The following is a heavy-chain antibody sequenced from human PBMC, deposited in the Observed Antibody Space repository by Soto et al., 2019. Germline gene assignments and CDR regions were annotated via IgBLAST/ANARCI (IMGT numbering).Heavy chain of an antibody. V-gene: IGHV3-13*01. CDR1: GFTFSSYD. J-gene: IGHJ6*02. Sequence: GGSLRLSCAASGFTFSSYDMHWVRQATGKGLEWVSAIGTAGDTYYPGSVKGRFTISKENAKNSLYLQMNSLRAGDTAVYYCARVGAYYGMDVWGQGTTVTVSS. CDR3: ARVGAYYGMDV. CDR2: IGTAGDT.